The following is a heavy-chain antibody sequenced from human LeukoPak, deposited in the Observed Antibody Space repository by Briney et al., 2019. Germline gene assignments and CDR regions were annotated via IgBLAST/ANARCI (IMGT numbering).Heavy chain of an antibody. CDR2: INHSGNT. V-gene: IGHV4-34*01. D-gene: IGHD3-3*01. CDR3: ARGSRMTNVGVLNAGDY. CDR1: GGSFTGLY. Sequence: SETLSLTCAVYGGSFTGLYWSWIRQPPGTGLEWIGEINHSGNTKYNPSLKSRVTMSVDTSKNQFSLKLTSVTAADTAVYYCARGSRMTNVGVLNAGDYWGQGTLVSVSS. J-gene: IGHJ4*02.